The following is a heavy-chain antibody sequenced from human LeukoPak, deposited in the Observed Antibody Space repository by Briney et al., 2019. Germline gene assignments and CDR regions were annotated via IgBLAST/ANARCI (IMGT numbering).Heavy chain of an antibody. CDR3: ARRGAGSGGLDY. CDR2: ITDTGNI. Sequence: GGSLRLSCEASGFSFSLHAMNWVRQAPGKGLEWVSAITDTGNIYYADSVKGRFTISRDTSENTFILQMNSLRAEDTALYYCARRGAGSGGLDYWGQGTLVTVSS. D-gene: IGHD6-19*01. CDR1: GFSFSLHA. V-gene: IGHV3-23*01. J-gene: IGHJ4*02.